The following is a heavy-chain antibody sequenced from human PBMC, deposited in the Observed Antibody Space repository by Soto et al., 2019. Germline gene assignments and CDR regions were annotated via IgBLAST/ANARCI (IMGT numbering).Heavy chain of an antibody. J-gene: IGHJ4*02. D-gene: IGHD6-13*01. V-gene: IGHV3-23*01. Sequence: GGSLRLSCAASGFTFSNFAMTWVRQAPGKGLEWVSAISVSGTSTYYANSVKGRFTISRDNSKNTLSLQLNSLRAEDTAVYYYAKEGCSSSCSSDYWGQGTLVTVSS. CDR1: GFTFSNFA. CDR3: AKEGCSSSCSSDY. CDR2: ISVSGTST.